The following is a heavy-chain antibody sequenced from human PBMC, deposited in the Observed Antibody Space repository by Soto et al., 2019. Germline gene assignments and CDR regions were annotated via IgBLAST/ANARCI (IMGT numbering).Heavy chain of an antibody. CDR3: ARQNGYCSSTSCYYYYYYMDA. CDR1: GGSISSSSYY. CDR2: IYYSGST. Sequence: PSETLSLTCTVSGGSISSSSYYWGWIRQPPGKGLEWIGSIYYSGSTYYNPSLKSRVTISVDTSKNQFSLKLSSVTAADTAVYYCARQNGYCSSTSCYYYYYYMDAWGKGTTVTVSS. J-gene: IGHJ6*03. D-gene: IGHD2-2*03. V-gene: IGHV4-39*01.